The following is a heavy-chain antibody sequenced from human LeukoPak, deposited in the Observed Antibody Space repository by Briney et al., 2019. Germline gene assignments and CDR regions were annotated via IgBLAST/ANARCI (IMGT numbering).Heavy chain of an antibody. CDR3: ARLGYYDFWIDY. CDR2: IYTSGST. D-gene: IGHD3-3*01. V-gene: IGHV4-61*02. CDR1: GGSISSGSYY. Sequence: SETLSLTCTVSGGSISSGSYYWSWIRQPAGKGLEWIGRIYTSGSTNYNPSLKSRVTISVDTSKNQFSLKLSSVTAADTAVYYCARLGYYDFWIDYWGQGTLVTVSS. J-gene: IGHJ4*02.